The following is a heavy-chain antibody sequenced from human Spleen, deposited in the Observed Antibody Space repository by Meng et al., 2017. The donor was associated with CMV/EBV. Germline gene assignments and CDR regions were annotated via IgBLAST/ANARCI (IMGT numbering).Heavy chain of an antibody. CDR1: GFTFSSYA. D-gene: IGHD2-15*01. J-gene: IGHJ4*02. V-gene: IGHV3-23*01. CDR2: ISGSGGST. CDR3: AKDAPGGLGLLFDD. Sequence: EVQLLESXXGLVQXGWSLRLSCSASGFTFSSYAMSWVRQAPGKGLEWVSAISGSGGSTYYADSVKGRFTISRDNSKNTLYLQMNSLRAEDTAVYYCAKDAPGGLGLLFDDWGQGTLGTVAS.